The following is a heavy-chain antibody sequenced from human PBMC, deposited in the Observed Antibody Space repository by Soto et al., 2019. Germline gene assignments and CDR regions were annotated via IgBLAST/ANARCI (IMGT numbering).Heavy chain of an antibody. D-gene: IGHD2-21*02. CDR2: IDPSDSYT. CDR3: ARHPTHVVVTAISYYYYGIDV. CDR1: GYSFTSYW. J-gene: IGHJ6*02. V-gene: IGHV5-10-1*01. Sequence: PGESLKISCKGSGYSFTSYWISWVRQMPGKGLEWMGRIDPSDSYTNYSPSFQGHVTISADKSISTAYLQWSSLKASDTAMYYCARHPTHVVVTAISYYYYGIDVWRQRTTVTVSS.